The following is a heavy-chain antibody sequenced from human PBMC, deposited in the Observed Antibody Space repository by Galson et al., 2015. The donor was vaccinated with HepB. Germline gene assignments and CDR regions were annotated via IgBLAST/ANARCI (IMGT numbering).Heavy chain of an antibody. CDR2: ISYDGSNK. CDR1: GFTFSSYA. CDR3: ARDERVGSVAGTIPDY. Sequence: SLRLSCAASGFTFSSYAMHWVRQAPGKGLEWVAVISYDGSNKYYADSVKGRFTISRDNSKNTLYLQMNSLRAEDTAVYYCARDERVGSVAGTIPDYWGQGTLVTVSS. D-gene: IGHD6-19*01. V-gene: IGHV3-30-3*01. J-gene: IGHJ4*02.